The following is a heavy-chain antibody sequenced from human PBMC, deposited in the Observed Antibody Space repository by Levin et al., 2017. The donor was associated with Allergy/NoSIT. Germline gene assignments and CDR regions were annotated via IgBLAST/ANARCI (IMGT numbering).Heavy chain of an antibody. CDR2: IYSGGST. D-gene: IGHD1-1*01. J-gene: IGHJ6*02. Sequence: GGSLRLSCAASGFTVSSNYMSWVRQAPGKGLEWVSVIYSGGSTYYADSVKGRFTISRDNSKNTLYLQMNSLRAEDTAVYYCARGLLLDWYYYYGMDVWGQGTTVTVSS. CDR3: ARGLLLDWYYYYGMDV. V-gene: IGHV3-53*01. CDR1: GFTVSSNY.